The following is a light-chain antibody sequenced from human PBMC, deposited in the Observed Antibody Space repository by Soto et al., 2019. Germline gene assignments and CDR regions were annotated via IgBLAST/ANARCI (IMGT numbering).Light chain of an antibody. Sequence: EIVLTQSPGTLSLSPGERATLSCRARQSVSSGYLAWYQQKPGQAPRLLIYGASRRATGIPDRFIGSGSGTDFTLTSSRLEPEDFAVYYWQQYGSSLYTVGQGTKLEIK. V-gene: IGKV3-20*01. J-gene: IGKJ2*01. CDR3: QQYGSSLYT. CDR2: GAS. CDR1: QSVSSGY.